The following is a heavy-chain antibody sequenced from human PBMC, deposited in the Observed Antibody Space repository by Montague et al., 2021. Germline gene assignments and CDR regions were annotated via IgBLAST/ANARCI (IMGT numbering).Heavy chain of an antibody. CDR2: ISYSERT. D-gene: IGHD1-1*01. V-gene: IGHV4-59*13. Sequence: SETRSLTCTVSGGSISNYFWTWIRQPPGKGLEWIGFISYSERTNFNPSLKSRVTISLDTSKNQFSLNLSSVTAADTAVYYCARDTTTDGFDIWGQGTMVTVSS. CDR1: GGSISNYF. J-gene: IGHJ3*02. CDR3: ARDTTTDGFDI.